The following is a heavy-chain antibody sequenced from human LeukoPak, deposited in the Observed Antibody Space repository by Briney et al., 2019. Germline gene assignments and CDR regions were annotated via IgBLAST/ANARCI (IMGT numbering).Heavy chain of an antibody. CDR3: ARSGYSSSWYGEPFDY. V-gene: IGHV4-4*07. Sequence: PSETLSFTCTVSSGSISSYYWSWLPQPAGKGLEWIRRIYTSGSTNYNPSLKSRVTISVDTSKNQFSLKLSSVTAADTAVYYCARSGYSSSWYGEPFDYWGQGTLVTVSS. J-gene: IGHJ4*02. CDR2: IYTSGST. CDR1: SGSISSYY. D-gene: IGHD6-13*01.